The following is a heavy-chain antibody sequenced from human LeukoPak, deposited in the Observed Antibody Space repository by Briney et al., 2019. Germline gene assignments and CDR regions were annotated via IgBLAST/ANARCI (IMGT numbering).Heavy chain of an antibody. CDR2: IYHSGST. J-gene: IGHJ3*02. D-gene: IGHD3-10*01. Sequence: SETLSLTCTVSGGSISSGGYYWGWIRQPPGKGLEWIGSIYHSGSTYYNPSLKSRVTISVDTSKNQFSLKLSSVTAADTAVYYCARDRDLGGAFDIWGQGTMVTVSS. V-gene: IGHV4-39*07. CDR1: GGSISSGGYY. CDR3: ARDRDLGGAFDI.